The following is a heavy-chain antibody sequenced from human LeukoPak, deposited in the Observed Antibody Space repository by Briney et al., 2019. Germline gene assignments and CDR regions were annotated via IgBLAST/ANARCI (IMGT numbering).Heavy chain of an antibody. V-gene: IGHV4-34*01. CDR3: ARGGIAARATHY. Sequence: SETLSLTCAVYGGSFSGYYWSWIRQPPGKGLEWIGEINHSGSTNYNPSLKSRVTISVDTSKNQFSLKLSSVTAADTAVYYCARGGIAARATHYWGQGTLVTVSS. D-gene: IGHD6-6*01. J-gene: IGHJ4*02. CDR1: GGSFSGYY. CDR2: INHSGST.